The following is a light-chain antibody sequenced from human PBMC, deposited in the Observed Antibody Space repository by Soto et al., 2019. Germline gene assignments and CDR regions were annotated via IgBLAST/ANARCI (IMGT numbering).Light chain of an antibody. CDR3: QQYYSTPYT. J-gene: IGKJ2*01. V-gene: IGKV4-1*01. Sequence: DFVMTQTPDSLAVSLGERATINCKSSPSVLSSSNNKNYLAWYQQKPGQPPKLLIYLASTRDSGVPDRFSGSGSGTDFTLTSSSLQAEDVAVYYCQQYYSTPYTVGQGTKLEIK. CDR1: PSVLSSSNNKNY. CDR2: LAS.